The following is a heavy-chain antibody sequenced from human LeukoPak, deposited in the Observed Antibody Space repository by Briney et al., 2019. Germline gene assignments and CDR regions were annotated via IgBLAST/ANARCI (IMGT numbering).Heavy chain of an antibody. CDR2: IDGDGRIT. V-gene: IGHV3-74*01. CDR1: GFTFSSSW. Sequence: GGSLRLSCAASGFTFSSSWMHWVRQVPGQGLVWVSHIDGDGRITNYGDSVKGRFTISRDNSKNTLYLQMNSLRAEDTAVYYCARDSPRTGPWGQGILVTVSS. CDR3: ARDSPRTGP. J-gene: IGHJ5*02. D-gene: IGHD1-1*01.